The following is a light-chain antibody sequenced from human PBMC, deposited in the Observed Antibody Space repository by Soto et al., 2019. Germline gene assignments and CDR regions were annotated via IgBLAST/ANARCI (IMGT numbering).Light chain of an antibody. CDR1: QTISSY. CDR2: DAS. V-gene: IGKV1-5*01. Sequence: DTQLTQPLPPWSASLGDRVTITCRASQTISSYLAWYPQKPGKAPKLLIYDASTLERGVPSRFSGSGSGTDFTFAISSLQPDDFATYYCQQYNSYSRTFGQRTKVDI. CDR3: QQYNSYSRT. J-gene: IGKJ1*01.